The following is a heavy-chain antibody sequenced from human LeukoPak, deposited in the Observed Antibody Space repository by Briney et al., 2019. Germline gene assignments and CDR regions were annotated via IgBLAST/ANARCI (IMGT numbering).Heavy chain of an antibody. V-gene: IGHV4-34*07. CDR3: ARYSGYLQTFDY. CDR2: INHSGRT. CDR1: GGSFSGYY. J-gene: IGHJ4*02. Sequence: PSETLSLTCAVYGGSFSGYYWSWLRQPPGKGLEGIGEINHSGRTNYNASRKRPVPISEGPSKDQFSLKMRHVDSPGTALFLLARYSGYLQTFDYWGQGTLVSVSS. D-gene: IGHD5-12*01.